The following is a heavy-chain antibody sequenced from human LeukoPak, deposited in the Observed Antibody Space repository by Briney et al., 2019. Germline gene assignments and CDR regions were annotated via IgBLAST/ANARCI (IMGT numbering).Heavy chain of an antibody. CDR2: IYYSGHT. CDR1: GGSFSGYY. CDR3: ARHLSSSWGKTEVDWFDP. D-gene: IGHD6-13*01. J-gene: IGHJ5*02. Sequence: SETLSLTCAVYGGSFSGYYWSWIRQPPGKGLEWIGYIYYSGHTHYNSSLKSRVTISVDTSKNQFSLKLSSVTAADTAVYYCARHLSSSWGKTEVDWFDPWGQGTLVTVSS. V-gene: IGHV4-59*08.